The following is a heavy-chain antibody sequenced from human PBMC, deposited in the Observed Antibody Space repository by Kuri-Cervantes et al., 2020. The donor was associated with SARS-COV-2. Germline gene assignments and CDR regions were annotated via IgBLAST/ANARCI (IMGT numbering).Heavy chain of an antibody. V-gene: IGHV3-74*01. CDR2: INSDGSST. D-gene: IGHD5-12*01. CDR3: ARVVATTVRGTNYYYYGMDV. Sequence: GESLKIPCAASGFTFSSYWMHWVRQAPGKGLVWVSRINSDGSSTSYADSVKGRFTISRDNAKNTLYLQMNSLRDEDTAVYYCARVVATTVRGTNYYYYGMDVWGQGTTVTVSS. J-gene: IGHJ6*02. CDR1: GFTFSSYW.